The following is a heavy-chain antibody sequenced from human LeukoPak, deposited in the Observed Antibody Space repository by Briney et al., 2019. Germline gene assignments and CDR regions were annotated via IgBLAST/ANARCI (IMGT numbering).Heavy chain of an antibody. J-gene: IGHJ4*02. CDR3: AKDVNVDIVVVPAAFDY. D-gene: IGHD2-2*01. Sequence: GGSLRLSCAASGFTFSSYAMSWVRQAPGKGLEWVSAISGSGGSTYYADSGKGRFTISRDNSKNTLYLQMNSLRAEDTAVYYCAKDVNVDIVVVPAAFDYWGQGTLVTVSS. CDR1: GFTFSSYA. V-gene: IGHV3-23*01. CDR2: ISGSGGST.